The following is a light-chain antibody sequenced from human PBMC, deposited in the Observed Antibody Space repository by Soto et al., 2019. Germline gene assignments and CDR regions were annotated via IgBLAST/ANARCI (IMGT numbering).Light chain of an antibody. CDR2: KAS. V-gene: IGKV2-30*01. CDR1: QSLVYSDGNAY. Sequence: DVVMTQSPLSLPVTLGQPASISCRSSQSLVYSDGNAYLNLFQQKPGQSPWRLIYKASNRDSGVPDRFSGSGSGPDFTLQINRVEAEDVGVYYCMQGTHWPPTFGRGTRVEIK. J-gene: IGKJ1*01. CDR3: MQGTHWPPT.